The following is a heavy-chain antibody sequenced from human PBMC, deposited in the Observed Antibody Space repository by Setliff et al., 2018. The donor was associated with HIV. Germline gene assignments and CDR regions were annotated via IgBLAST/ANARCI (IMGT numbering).Heavy chain of an antibody. Sequence: GGSLRLSCAVSGFTINNHHMAWVRQAPGQGLEWVSALYNDGSTYYPDSVKGRFTISRDNSKNTLSLKMNRLRDDDTAVYFCARDPRGAVAGFDYWGQGTLVTVSS. J-gene: IGHJ4*02. CDR1: GFTINNHH. D-gene: IGHD6-19*01. CDR3: ARDPRGAVAGFDY. CDR2: LYNDGST. V-gene: IGHV3-66*01.